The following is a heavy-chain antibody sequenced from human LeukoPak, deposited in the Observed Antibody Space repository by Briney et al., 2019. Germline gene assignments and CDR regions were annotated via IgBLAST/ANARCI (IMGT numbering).Heavy chain of an antibody. D-gene: IGHD1-7*01. V-gene: IGHV3-53*01. CDR3: AREAGTTFYYYYGMDV. CDR2: IYSGGNT. J-gene: IGHJ6*02. CDR1: GFTVSSSH. Sequence: GGSLGLSCAASGFTVSSSHMSWVRQAPGKGLEWVSIIYSGGNTYYADSVKGRFTISRDNAKNSLYLQMNSLRAEDTAVYYCAREAGTTFYYYYGMDVWGQGTTVTVSS.